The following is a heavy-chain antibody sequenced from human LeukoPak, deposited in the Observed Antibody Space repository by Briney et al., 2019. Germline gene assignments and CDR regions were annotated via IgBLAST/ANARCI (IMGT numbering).Heavy chain of an antibody. CDR1: GFTFSSNC. D-gene: IGHD2/OR15-2a*01. Sequence: GGSLRLSCAASGFTFSSNCMSWVRQAPGKGLEWVAIIKEDGSEKYYVDSVKGRFTIARDNAKNSLYLQMNSLRAEDTAVYYCARSPFLGSYYMDVWGKGTTVTVSS. CDR2: IKEDGSEK. CDR3: ARSPFLGSYYMDV. J-gene: IGHJ6*03. V-gene: IGHV3-7*01.